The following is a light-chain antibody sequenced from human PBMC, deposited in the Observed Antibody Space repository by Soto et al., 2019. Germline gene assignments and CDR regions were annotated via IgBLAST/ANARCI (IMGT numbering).Light chain of an antibody. CDR2: DAS. CDR1: RSISDW. CDR3: LQYDSHSWT. J-gene: IGKJ1*01. V-gene: IGKV1-5*01. Sequence: DIQMTQSPSTLSPSVGDRVTITCRASRSISDWLAWYQQRPGKAPKLLIFDASNLKTGVPSRFSGSGSGTEFTLTISSMQPDDVATYCCLQYDSHSWTFGQGTRVELK.